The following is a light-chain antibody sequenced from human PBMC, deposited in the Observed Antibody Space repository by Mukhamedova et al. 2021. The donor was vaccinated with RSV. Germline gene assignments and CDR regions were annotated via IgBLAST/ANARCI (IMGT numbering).Light chain of an antibody. Sequence: GGNNIGGKSVHWYQQKPGQAPVLVVYDESDRPSGIPERFSGSNSGNTATLTISRVEAGDEADYYCQVWDGSSDHVVFGGGPKLTVL. CDR3: QVWDGSSDHVV. J-gene: IGLJ3*02. CDR2: DES. CDR1: NIGGKS. V-gene: IGLV3-21*02.